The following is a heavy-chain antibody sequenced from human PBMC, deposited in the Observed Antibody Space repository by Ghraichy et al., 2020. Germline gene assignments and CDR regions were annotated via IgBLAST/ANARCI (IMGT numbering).Heavy chain of an antibody. V-gene: IGHV3-23*01. CDR2: ITGSVAGT. Sequence: GGSLKLSCAASGFTFNTYGMNWVRRPPGRGLEWVSGITGSVAGTYYTVSVMGRFTISRDSSKNTLYLQMNRLRAEDTALYYCAKDRSQGYSQNWGGFDLWGQGTMVTVSS. CDR3: AKDRSQGYSQNWGGFDL. J-gene: IGHJ3*01. D-gene: IGHD5-18*01. CDR1: GFTFNTYG.